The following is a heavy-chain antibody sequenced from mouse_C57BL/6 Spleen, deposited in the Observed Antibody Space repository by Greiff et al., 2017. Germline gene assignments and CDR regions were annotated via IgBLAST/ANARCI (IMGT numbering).Heavy chain of an antibody. V-gene: IGHV1-55*01. CDR2: IYPGSGRT. J-gene: IGHJ4*01. Sequence: VQLQQSGAEPVKPGASVKMSCQASGHTFTSYRITWVKQGPGQGLEWIGGIYPGSGRTYYNEKFKSKATLTVDPSSSTAYMQLSSLTSEDSAVYYCARADDGYYYYAMDYWGQGTSVTVSS. CDR3: ARADDGYYYYAMDY. D-gene: IGHD2-3*01. CDR1: GHTFTSYR.